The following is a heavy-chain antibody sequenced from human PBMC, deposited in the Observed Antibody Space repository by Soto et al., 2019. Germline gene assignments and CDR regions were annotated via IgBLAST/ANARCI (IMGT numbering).Heavy chain of an antibody. CDR1: GGTFTTSA. V-gene: IGHV1-69*13. J-gene: IGHJ6*02. CDR2: IIPIFSTA. D-gene: IGHD4-17*01. CDR3: ARDRPRENYGGNYYYEMDV. Sequence: SVKVSCKASGGTFTTSAISWVRQAPGQGLEWMGGIIPIFSTADYAQKFQGRVTITADESTTTAYMELSSLRSEDTAVYYCARDRPRENYGGNYYYEMDVWSQGTTVTVSS.